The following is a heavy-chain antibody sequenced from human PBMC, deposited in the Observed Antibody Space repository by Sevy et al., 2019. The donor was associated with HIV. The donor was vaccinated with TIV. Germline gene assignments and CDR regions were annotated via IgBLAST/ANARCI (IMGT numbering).Heavy chain of an antibody. Sequence: GGSLRLSCTPSGFSFNRYALTWVRQAPGRGLEWVSWITGSGGDAYYAESVRGRFTISRDNFKNILYLQMDSLKVEDTAVYYCAKVRGSGRYDFDYWDQGTLVTVSS. V-gene: IGHV3-23*01. J-gene: IGHJ4*02. D-gene: IGHD3-10*01. CDR1: GFSFNRYA. CDR2: ITGSGGDA. CDR3: AKVRGSGRYDFDY.